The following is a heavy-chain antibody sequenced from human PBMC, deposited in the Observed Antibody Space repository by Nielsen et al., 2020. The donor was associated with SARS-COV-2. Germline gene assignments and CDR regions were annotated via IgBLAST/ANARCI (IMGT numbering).Heavy chain of an antibody. CDR1: GGSISSSSYY. CDR3: AREKFYYDTSNRPYNWFDP. Sequence: SETLSLTCTVSGGSISSSSYYWGWIRQPPGKGLEWIGSIYYSGSTYYNPSLKSRVTISVDTSKNQFSLRLSSVTAADTAVYYCAREKFYYDTSNRPYNWFDPGAREPWSPSPQ. CDR2: IYYSGST. J-gene: IGHJ5*02. D-gene: IGHD3-22*01. V-gene: IGHV4-39*07.